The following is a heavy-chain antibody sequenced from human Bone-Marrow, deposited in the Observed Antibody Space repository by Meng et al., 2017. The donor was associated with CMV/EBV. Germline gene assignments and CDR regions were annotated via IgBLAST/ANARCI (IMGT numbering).Heavy chain of an antibody. D-gene: IGHD1-1*01. Sequence: ASVKVSCKASGYTFTHYFIHWVRQAPGQGLEWMGWINPNSGVPNYAEKFQGRVSMTRDTSIDTAYLELNNLQSDDTALYFFAKEAISLEGNDWFGPWGQGTLVTVSS. CDR3: AKEAISLEGNDWFGP. V-gene: IGHV1-2*02. J-gene: IGHJ5*02. CDR2: INPNSGVP. CDR1: GYTFTHYF.